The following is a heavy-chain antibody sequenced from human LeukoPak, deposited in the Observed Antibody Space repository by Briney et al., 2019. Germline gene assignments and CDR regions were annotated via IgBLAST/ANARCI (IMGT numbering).Heavy chain of an antibody. J-gene: IGHJ4*02. Sequence: GGSLRLSCAASGFTFSGSAMHWVRQASGKGLEWVGRIRSKANSYATAYAASVRGRFTISRDDSKNTAYLQMNSLKTEDTAVYYCTSGTQYYDFWSGYYTDSFDYWGQGTLVTVSS. V-gene: IGHV3-73*01. CDR1: GFTFSGSA. D-gene: IGHD3-3*01. CDR3: TSGTQYYDFWSGYYTDSFDY. CDR2: IRSKANSYAT.